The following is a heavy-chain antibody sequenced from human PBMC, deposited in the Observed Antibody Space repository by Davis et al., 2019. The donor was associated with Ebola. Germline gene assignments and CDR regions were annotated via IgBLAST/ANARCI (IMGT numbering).Heavy chain of an antibody. CDR3: ARGLTYYYDSSGYYGRYYGMDV. CDR2: INHSGST. Sequence: SETLSLTCTVSGGSISSYYWSWIRQPPGKGLEWIGEINHSGSTNYNPSLKSRVTISVDTSKNQFSLKLSSETAADTAVYYCARGLTYYYDSSGYYGRYYGMDVWGQGTTVTVSS. J-gene: IGHJ6*02. CDR1: GGSISSYY. D-gene: IGHD3-22*01. V-gene: IGHV4-34*01.